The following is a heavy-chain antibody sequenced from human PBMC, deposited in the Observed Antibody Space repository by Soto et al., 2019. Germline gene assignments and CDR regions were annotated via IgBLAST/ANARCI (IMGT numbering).Heavy chain of an antibody. Sequence: QVQLLESEGGVVQPGRSLRLSCAASGFTFNSYAMHWVSQAPGKGLEWVAVISYDGSDKYYADSVKGRFTISRDNSKNTLYLQMNSLRAEDTAVYYCARFKGCSGGSCYPYFDYWGQGTLVAVSS. CDR1: GFTFNSYA. J-gene: IGHJ4*02. V-gene: IGHV3-30-3*01. CDR3: ARFKGCSGGSCYPYFDY. CDR2: ISYDGSDK. D-gene: IGHD2-15*01.